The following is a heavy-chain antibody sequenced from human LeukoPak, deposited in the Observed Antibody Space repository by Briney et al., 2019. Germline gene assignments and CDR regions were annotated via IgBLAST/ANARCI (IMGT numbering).Heavy chain of an antibody. CDR2: IIPIFGTA. CDR1: GGTFSSYA. Sequence: ASVKVSCKASGGTFSSYAISWVRQAPGQGLEWMGGIIPIFGTANYAQKFQGRVTITADESTSTAYMELSSLRSEDTAVYYCARDQLQNYYGSGSYFWFDPWGQGTLVTVSS. V-gene: IGHV1-69*13. J-gene: IGHJ5*02. CDR3: ARDQLQNYYGSGSYFWFDP. D-gene: IGHD3-10*01.